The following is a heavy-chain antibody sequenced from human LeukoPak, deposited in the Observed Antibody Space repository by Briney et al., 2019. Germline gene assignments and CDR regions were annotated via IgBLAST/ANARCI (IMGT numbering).Heavy chain of an antibody. J-gene: IGHJ6*03. CDR1: GFTFSSYG. V-gene: IGHV3-21*01. CDR3: AREGGSSSFVSYYYYMDV. CDR2: ISSSSYI. Sequence: GGSLRLSCAASGFTFSSYGMHWVRQAPGKGLEWVSSISSSSYIYYADSVKGRFTISRDNAKNSLYLQMNSLRAEDTAVYYCAREGGSSSFVSYYYYMDVWGKGTTVTVSS. D-gene: IGHD6-6*01.